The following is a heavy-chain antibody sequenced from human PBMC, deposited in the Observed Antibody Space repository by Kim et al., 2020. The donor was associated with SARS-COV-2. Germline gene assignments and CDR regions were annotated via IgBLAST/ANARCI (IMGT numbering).Heavy chain of an antibody. CDR2: IWYDGSNK. CDR1: GFTFSSYG. D-gene: IGHD1-26*01. Sequence: GGSLRLSCAASGFTFSSYGMHWVRQAPGKGLEWVAVIWYDGSNKYYADSVKGRFTISRDNSKNTLYLQMNSLRAEDTAVYYCARDAGILGATGEDYWGQGTLVPVP. J-gene: IGHJ4*02. CDR3: ARDAGILGATGEDY. V-gene: IGHV3-33*01.